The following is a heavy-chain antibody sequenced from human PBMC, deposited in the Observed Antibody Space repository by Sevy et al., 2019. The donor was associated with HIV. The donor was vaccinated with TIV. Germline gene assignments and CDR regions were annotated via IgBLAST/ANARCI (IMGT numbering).Heavy chain of an antibody. J-gene: IGHJ2*01. D-gene: IGHD4-17*01. CDR3: ALTTVSSVDWYFDL. CDR2: ISYDGSNK. Sequence: GGSLRLSCAASGFTFSSYAMHWVRQAPGKGLEWVAVISYDGSNKYYADSVKGRFTISRDNSKNTLYLQMNSLRAEDTAVYDCALTTVSSVDWYFDLWGRGTLVTVSS. V-gene: IGHV3-30-3*01. CDR1: GFTFSSYA.